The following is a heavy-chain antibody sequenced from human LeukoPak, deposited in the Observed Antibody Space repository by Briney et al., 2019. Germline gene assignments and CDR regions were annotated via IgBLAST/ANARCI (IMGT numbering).Heavy chain of an antibody. J-gene: IGHJ4*02. V-gene: IGHV4-39*01. CDR3: ARHQVVPAAGFGY. CDR2: IYYSGST. D-gene: IGHD6-25*01. CDR1: GGSISSSRYY. Sequence: SETLSLTCTVSGGSISSSRYYWGWIRQPPGTGLEYIGSIYYSGSTYYNPSLKSRLTTSVDTSKNQFSLKLSSVTAADTAVYYCARHQVVPAAGFGYWGQGTLVAVSS.